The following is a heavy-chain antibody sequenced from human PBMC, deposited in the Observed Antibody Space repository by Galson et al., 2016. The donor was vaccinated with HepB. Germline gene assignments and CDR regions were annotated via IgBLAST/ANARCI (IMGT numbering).Heavy chain of an antibody. CDR2: VHYSGST. D-gene: IGHD6-13*01. V-gene: IGHV4-34*01. CDR1: GGSLSGYY. J-gene: IGHJ5*02. CDR3: ARGTTPAGRGFLTFDP. Sequence: SETLSLTCGVYGGSLSGYYWNWIRQPPGKGLEWIGEVHYSGSTNYNPSLQSRVTISVDTSKNQFSLKMDSVTAADTAVYHCARGTTPAGRGFLTFDPWGQGTLVTVSS.